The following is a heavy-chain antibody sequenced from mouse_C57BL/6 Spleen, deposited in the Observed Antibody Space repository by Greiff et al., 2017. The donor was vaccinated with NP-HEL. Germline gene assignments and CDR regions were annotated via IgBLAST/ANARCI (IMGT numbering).Heavy chain of an antibody. V-gene: IGHV3-6*01. D-gene: IGHD2-4*01. Sequence: DVQLQESGPGLVKPSQSLSLTCSVTGYSFTSCYYWCLIRQFPGNNLEFMVYIRYDGSNNYNPSLKNRISITRDTSKNQFFLKLNSVTTEDTATYYCAREMITSYAMDYWGQGTSVTVSS. CDR2: IRYDGSN. CDR3: AREMITSYAMDY. J-gene: IGHJ4*01. CDR1: GYSFTSCYY.